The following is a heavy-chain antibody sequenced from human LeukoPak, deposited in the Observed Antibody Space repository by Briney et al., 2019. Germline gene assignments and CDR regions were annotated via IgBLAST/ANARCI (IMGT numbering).Heavy chain of an antibody. CDR1: GGSFSGYY. V-gene: IGHV4-34*01. D-gene: IGHD3-22*01. CDR3: ARVSTYYYDSSGKGTNYDY. CDR2: INHSGST. Sequence: SETLSLTCAVYGGSFSGYYWSWIRQPPGEGLEWIGEINHSGSTNYNPSLKSRVTISVDTSKNQFSLKLSSVTAADTAVYYCARVSTYYYDSSGKGTNYDYWGQGTLVTVSS. J-gene: IGHJ4*02.